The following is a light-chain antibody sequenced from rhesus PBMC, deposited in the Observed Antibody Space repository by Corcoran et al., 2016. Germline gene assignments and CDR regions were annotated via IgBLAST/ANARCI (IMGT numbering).Light chain of an antibody. Sequence: DIVMTQSPDSLAVSLGERVTINCKSSQSLLYSSNNKNNLAWYHQKPGQAPKLLIYWASTRESGVPNRFSGSGSGTDFTLTISGLQAEDVAVYYCQQYYSTPRTFGQGTKVEIK. J-gene: IGKJ1*01. CDR3: QQYYSTPRT. V-gene: IGKV4-1*01. CDR1: QSLLYSSNNKNN. CDR2: WAS.